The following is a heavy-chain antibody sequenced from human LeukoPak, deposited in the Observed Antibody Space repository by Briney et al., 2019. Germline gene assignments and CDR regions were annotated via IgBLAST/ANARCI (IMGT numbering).Heavy chain of an antibody. J-gene: IGHJ5*02. Sequence: SETLSLTCTVSGGSINVYYWSWIRQPAGKGLQWIGRISASGNTDYNPSLKSRVTMSVDTSKNQFSLKLTSVTAADTAVYYCASGSGSYSHWFDPWGQGILVTVSS. CDR2: ISASGNT. D-gene: IGHD3-10*01. CDR3: ASGSGSYSHWFDP. CDR1: GGSINVYY. V-gene: IGHV4-4*07.